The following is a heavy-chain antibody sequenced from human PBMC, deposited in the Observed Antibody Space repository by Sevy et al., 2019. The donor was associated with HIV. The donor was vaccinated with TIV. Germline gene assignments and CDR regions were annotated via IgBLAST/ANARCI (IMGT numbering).Heavy chain of an antibody. V-gene: IGHV3-30*04. D-gene: IGHD6-25*01. CDR2: ISHDGSNK. CDR3: ALELKMLLSGFDS. Sequence: GGSLRLSCAASGFTFSDYSIHWVRQAPGKGLEWVAVISHDGSNKYYPESVKSRFTISRDNSKNTVYLQMNSLRAEDTAVYYCALELKMLLSGFDSWGQGTLVTVSS. J-gene: IGHJ5*01. CDR1: GFTFSDYS.